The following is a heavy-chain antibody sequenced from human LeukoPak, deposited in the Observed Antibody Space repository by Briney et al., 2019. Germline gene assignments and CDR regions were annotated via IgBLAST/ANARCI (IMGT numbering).Heavy chain of an antibody. CDR1: GGSISSGGYY. CDR3: ATGGGYDYWFDP. J-gene: IGHJ5*02. CDR2: IYYSGST. D-gene: IGHD5-12*01. Sequence: SETLSLTCTVSGGSISSGGYYWSWIRQHPGKGLEWIGYIYYSGSTYYNPSLKSRVTISVDTSKNQFSLKLSSVTAADTAVYYCATGGGYDYWFDPWGQGTLVTVSS. V-gene: IGHV4-31*03.